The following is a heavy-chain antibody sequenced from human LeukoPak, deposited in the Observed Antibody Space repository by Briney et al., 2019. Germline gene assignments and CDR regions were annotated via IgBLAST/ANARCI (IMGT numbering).Heavy chain of an antibody. CDR3: ARYSTTTAFDY. CDR1: GFTFSNYA. CDR2: ISYDGSNK. Sequence: GGSLRLSCAASGFTFSNYAMHWVRQAPGKGLEWVAVISYDGSNKYYADSVKGRFTISRDNSKNTLYLQMNSLRAEDTAVYYCARYSTTTAFDYWGQGTLVTVSS. V-gene: IGHV3-30-3*01. D-gene: IGHD2-8*01. J-gene: IGHJ4*02.